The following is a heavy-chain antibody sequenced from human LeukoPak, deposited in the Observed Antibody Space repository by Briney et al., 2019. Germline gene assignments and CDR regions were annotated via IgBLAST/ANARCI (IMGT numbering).Heavy chain of an antibody. CDR3: ARDEPSHGMDV. V-gene: IGHV4-31*03. CDR1: GGSISSGGYY. Sequence: SETLSLTCTVSGGSISSGGYYWSWIRQHPGKGLEWIGYIYYSGSTYYNPSLKSRVTISVDTSKNQFSLKLSSVTAADAAVYYCARDEPSHGMDVWGQGTTVTVSS. J-gene: IGHJ6*02. CDR2: IYYSGST.